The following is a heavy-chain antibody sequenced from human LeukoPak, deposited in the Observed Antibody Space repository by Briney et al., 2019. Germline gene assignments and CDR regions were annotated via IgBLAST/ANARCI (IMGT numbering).Heavy chain of an antibody. CDR3: ARAGGSRYYYAVDV. Sequence: ASVKVSCKASGYTFTSYAMHWVRQAPGQRLEWMGWINAGNGNTKYSQKFQGRVTITRDTSASTAYMELSSLRSEDTAVYYCARAGGSRYYYAVDVWGQGTTVTVSS. J-gene: IGHJ6*02. V-gene: IGHV1-3*01. CDR1: GYTFTSYA. D-gene: IGHD3-16*01. CDR2: INAGNGNT.